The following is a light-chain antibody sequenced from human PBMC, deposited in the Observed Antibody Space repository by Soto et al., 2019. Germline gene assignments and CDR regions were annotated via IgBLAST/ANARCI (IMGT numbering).Light chain of an antibody. V-gene: IGLV2-14*03. CDR1: SSDVGGYNY. Sequence: SVLTQPASVSGSPGQSITISCTGTSSDVGGYNYVSWYQQHPGKAPKLMIYDVSNRPSGVSNRFSGSKSGNTASLTISGLQAEDEADYYCSSYTSSTTPVVLGGGTKVTVL. CDR2: DVS. J-gene: IGLJ2*01. CDR3: SSYTSSTTPVV.